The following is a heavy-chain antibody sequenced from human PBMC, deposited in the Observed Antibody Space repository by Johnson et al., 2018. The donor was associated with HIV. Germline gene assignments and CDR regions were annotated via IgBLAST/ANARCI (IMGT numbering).Heavy chain of an antibody. J-gene: IGHJ3*02. Sequence: VQLVEYGGGLVKSGGSLRLSCAASGFTFSDYYMRWIRQAPGKGLEWVSYISSSGSTIYYPDSVKGRFTISRDNAKNSLYLQMNSLRAGDTAVYYCARPHVSSIAARRGVFDIWGQGTMVTVSS. CDR2: ISSSGSTI. CDR3: ARPHVSSIAARRGVFDI. CDR1: GFTFSDYY. V-gene: IGHV3-11*04. D-gene: IGHD6-6*01.